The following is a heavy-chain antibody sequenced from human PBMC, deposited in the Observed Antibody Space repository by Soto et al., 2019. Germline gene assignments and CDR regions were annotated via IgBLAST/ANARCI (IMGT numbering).Heavy chain of an antibody. V-gene: IGHV4-34*01. CDR1: GGSFSGYY. CDR2: INHSGST. CDR3: ARGRFYDFWSGYYTVVSYFDY. D-gene: IGHD3-3*01. Sequence: QVQLQQWGAGLLKPSETLSLTCAVYGGSFSGYYWSWIRQPPGKGLEWIGEINHSGSTNYNPSLKSRVTLSVDTSKNQFSLKLSSVTAADTAVYYCARGRFYDFWSGYYTVVSYFDYWGQGTLVTVSS. J-gene: IGHJ4*02.